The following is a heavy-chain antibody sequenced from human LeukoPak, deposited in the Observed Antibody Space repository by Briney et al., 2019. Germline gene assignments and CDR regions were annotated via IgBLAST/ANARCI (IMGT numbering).Heavy chain of an antibody. V-gene: IGHV1-69*02. J-gene: IGHJ3*02. CDR3: ASADYGGNSEAAFDI. D-gene: IGHD4-23*01. CDR1: GGTFSSYT. CDR2: IIPILGIA. Sequence: SVKVSCKASGGTFSSYTISWVRQAPGQGLEWMGRIIPILGIANCAQKFQGRVTITADKSTSTAYMELSSLRSEDTAVYYCASADYGGNSEAAFDIWGQGTMVTVSS.